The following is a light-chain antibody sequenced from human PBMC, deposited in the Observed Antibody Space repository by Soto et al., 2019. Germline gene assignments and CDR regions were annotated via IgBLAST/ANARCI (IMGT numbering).Light chain of an antibody. CDR1: QSLNNH. CDR3: QQRGGWPPT. V-gene: IGKV3-11*01. CDR2: ESF. J-gene: IGKJ1*01. Sequence: EIVLTQSPATLSLSPGERATLSCRASQSLNNHLAWYQHKPGQAPRLVIYESFNRAIGIPVRFSGSGSGTDFPLTIDSLESEDFEVYYCQQRGGWPPTFGQGTKVDIK.